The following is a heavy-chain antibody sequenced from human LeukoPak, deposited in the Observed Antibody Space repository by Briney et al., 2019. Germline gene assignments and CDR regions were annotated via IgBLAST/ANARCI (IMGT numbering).Heavy chain of an antibody. J-gene: IGHJ6*03. CDR3: AAGGFAANYYYYYYMDV. V-gene: IGHV1-69*13. D-gene: IGHD2-8*02. CDR1: GGTFSSYA. Sequence: SVKVSCKASGGTFSSYAISWVRQAPGQGLEWMGGIIPIFGTANYAQKFQGRVTITADESTSTAYMELSSLRSEDTAVYYCAAGGFAANYYYYYYMDVWGKGTTVTVSS. CDR2: IIPIFGTA.